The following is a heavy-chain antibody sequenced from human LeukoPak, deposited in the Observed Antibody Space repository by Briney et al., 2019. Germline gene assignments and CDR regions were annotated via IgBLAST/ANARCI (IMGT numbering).Heavy chain of an antibody. D-gene: IGHD6-6*01. CDR3: ARDRGSYSSSSFFDY. CDR1: GFTVSSNY. J-gene: IGHJ4*02. CDR2: IYSGGST. V-gene: IGHV3-53*01. Sequence: GGSLRLSCAASGFTVSSNYMSWVRQAPGKGLEWVSVIYSGGSTYYADSVKGRFTVSRDNSKNTLYLQMNSLRAEDTAVYYCARDRGSYSSSSFFDYWGQGTLVTVSS.